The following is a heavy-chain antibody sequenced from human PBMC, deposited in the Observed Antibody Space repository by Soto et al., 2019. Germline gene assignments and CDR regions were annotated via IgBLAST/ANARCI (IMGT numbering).Heavy chain of an antibody. CDR2: IYYSGNT. D-gene: IGHD6-6*01. Sequence: TLSLTCAVSGVSITSHYWSWIRQAPGEGLEWIGYIYYSGNTNYNPSLKSRISMSLDRSKNQVSLKLSSVTAADTAVYYCAGKYSSSSLSDYWGQGTLVTVSS. CDR3: AGKYSSSSLSDY. V-gene: IGHV4-59*11. CDR1: GVSITSHY. J-gene: IGHJ4*02.